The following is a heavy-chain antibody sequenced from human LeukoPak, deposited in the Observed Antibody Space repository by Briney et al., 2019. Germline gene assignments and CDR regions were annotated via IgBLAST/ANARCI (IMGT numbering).Heavy chain of an antibody. V-gene: IGHV3-30*01. J-gene: IGHJ5*01. CDR1: GFTFSRYA. CDR3: FTGSAYYYDS. D-gene: IGHD3-22*01. CDR2: TSPDGNEK. Sequence: PGRSLRLSCAASGFTFSRYAMHWVRQAPGKGLEWVAVTSPDGNEKYYADSVKGRFTISRDNSKNTVFLQMNSLSTEDTAVYSCFTGSAYYYDSWGQGTLSPSP.